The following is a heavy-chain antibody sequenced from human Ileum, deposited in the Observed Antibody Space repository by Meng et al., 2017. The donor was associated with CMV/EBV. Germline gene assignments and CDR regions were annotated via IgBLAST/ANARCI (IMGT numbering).Heavy chain of an antibody. CDR3: ARVRYSFGHGGD. CDR2: IYYSGDT. J-gene: IGHJ4*02. Sequence: VQLPEPGPGLLKPSQTLSLTCTVAGASISSADYYWGWIRQPPGRGLEWIGYIYYSGDTYYSPSLKSRLAISLDSSRSQFSLTLDSVTAADTAVYYCARVRYSFGHGGDWGQGTLVTVSS. V-gene: IGHV4-30-4*08. D-gene: IGHD5-18*01. CDR1: GASISSADYY.